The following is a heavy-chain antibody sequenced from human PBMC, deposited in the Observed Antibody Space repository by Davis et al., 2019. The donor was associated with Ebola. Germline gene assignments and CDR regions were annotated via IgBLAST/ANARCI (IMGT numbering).Heavy chain of an antibody. CDR1: GFTFSSYG. CDR2: IWYDGSNE. Sequence: GESLKISCAASGFTFSSYGMHWVRQAPGKGLEWVAVIWYDGSNEYYADSVKGRFTISRDNSKNTLYLQMNSLRAEDTAVYYCARVSTYGWDYFDYWGQGTLVTVSS. J-gene: IGHJ4*02. D-gene: IGHD3-10*01. CDR3: ARVSTYGWDYFDY. V-gene: IGHV3-33*01.